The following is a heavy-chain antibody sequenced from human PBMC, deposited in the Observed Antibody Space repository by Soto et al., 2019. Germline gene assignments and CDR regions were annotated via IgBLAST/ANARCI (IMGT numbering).Heavy chain of an antibody. V-gene: IGHV3-23*01. J-gene: IGHJ4*02. CDR3: AKTDKFHSQSSGWANRFDS. CDR1: GFTFSNYA. Sequence: EVQLLESGGDLAQPGGSLRLICAASGFTFSNYAMTWVRQSPGKGLEWVSTITSAGSTFYGDTVKGRFTISRDNSNTTLYLQMITLGAEDTAVYYCAKTDKFHSQSSGWANRFDSWGQGTLVTVSS. D-gene: IGHD6-19*01. CDR2: ITSAGST.